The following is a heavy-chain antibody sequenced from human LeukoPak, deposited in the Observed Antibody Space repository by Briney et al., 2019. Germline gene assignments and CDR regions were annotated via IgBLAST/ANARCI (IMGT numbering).Heavy chain of an antibody. J-gene: IGHJ4*02. D-gene: IGHD6-13*01. Sequence: GGSLRLSCAASGFTFSSNSMSWVRQAPGTGLEWVSSSSSTSSYKYYADSVKGRFTISRDNAKNSLYLQMNSLRAEDTAVYYCARDTSSWYLNFDYWGQGTLVTVSS. V-gene: IGHV3-21*01. CDR3: ARDTSSWYLNFDY. CDR2: SSSTSSYK. CDR1: GFTFSSNS.